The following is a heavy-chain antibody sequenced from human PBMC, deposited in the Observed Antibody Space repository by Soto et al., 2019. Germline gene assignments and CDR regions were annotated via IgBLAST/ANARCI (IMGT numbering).Heavy chain of an antibody. D-gene: IGHD6-13*01. CDR3: ARAEWGSSYTQYYYALDV. J-gene: IGHJ6*02. CDR1: GFTVSNNY. Sequence: GGSLRLSCAASGFTVSNNYISWVRQPPGKGLEWVSLIYSGGSTYYADSVKGRFTLSRDNSKNTVYLQMSSLRAEDTAVYYCARAEWGSSYTQYYYALDVWGQGTTVTVSS. CDR2: IYSGGST. V-gene: IGHV3-53*03.